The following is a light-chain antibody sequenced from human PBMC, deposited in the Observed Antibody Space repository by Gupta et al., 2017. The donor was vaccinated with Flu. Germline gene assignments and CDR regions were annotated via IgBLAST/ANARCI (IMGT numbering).Light chain of an antibody. J-gene: IGKJ2*01. CDR3: QQRDSTLAT. Sequence: DIQMTQSPSSLSASVGDRVTITCRASQSISSYLNWYQQKPGKAPKLLIYAASRVKSGVPSRFSGSGSGTDFTLTISRLQPEDFANYYCQQRDSTLATFGQGTKMEIK. CDR1: QSISSY. CDR2: AAS. V-gene: IGKV1-39*01.